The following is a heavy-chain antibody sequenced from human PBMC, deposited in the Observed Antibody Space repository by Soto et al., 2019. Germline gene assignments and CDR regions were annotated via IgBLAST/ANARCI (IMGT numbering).Heavy chain of an antibody. J-gene: IGHJ4*02. V-gene: IGHV4-59*01. D-gene: IGHD5-12*01. CDR3: ARNRDGYNPYCFDY. CDR2: IYYSGSP. Sequence: SETLSLTCTVSGGSISSYYWTWIRQPPGRGLEWIGYIYYSGSPDYNPSLKSRVSISVDTSKNQFSLKLSSVTAADTAVYYCARNRDGYNPYCFDYWGQGTLVTVSS. CDR1: GGSISSYY.